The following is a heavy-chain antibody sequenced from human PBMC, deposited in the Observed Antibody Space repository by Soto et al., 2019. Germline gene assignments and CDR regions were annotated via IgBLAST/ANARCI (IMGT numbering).Heavy chain of an antibody. D-gene: IGHD3-10*01. CDR3: AALWFGELAFNY. V-gene: IGHV4-38-2*02. J-gene: IGHJ4*01. CDR2: VYHNGIM. Sequence: SETLSLTCSVSGYSIRSSYYWGWVRQAPGKGLEWLGSVYHNGIMFHNPSFQSRVTISVDTSKNQFSLNLRSVTAADTAVYYCAALWFGELAFNYWGHGILVTVSS. CDR1: GYSIRSSYY.